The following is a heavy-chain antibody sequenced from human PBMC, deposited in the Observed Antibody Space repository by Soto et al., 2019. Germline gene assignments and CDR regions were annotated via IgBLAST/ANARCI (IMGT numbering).Heavy chain of an antibody. Sequence: HPGGSLRLSCAASGFIFSNYGMHWVRQAPGKGLEWLAIISNDGTDKFYADSVKGRFSVSRDNSKSTLSLQMNSLGSDDTALYYCATAVAGAYWGHGTLVTVSS. J-gene: IGHJ4*01. CDR1: GFIFSNYG. CDR3: ATAVAGAY. V-gene: IGHV3-30*03. D-gene: IGHD6-19*01. CDR2: ISNDGTDK.